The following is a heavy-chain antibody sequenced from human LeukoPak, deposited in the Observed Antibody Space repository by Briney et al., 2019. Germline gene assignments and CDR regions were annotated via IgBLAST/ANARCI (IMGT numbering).Heavy chain of an antibody. J-gene: IGHJ3*02. CDR2: IYPGDSAT. CDR1: GYIFTSYW. D-gene: IGHD2-21*01. Sequence: GESLKISCKGSGYIFTSYWIGWVRQMPGKGLEWMGIIYPGDSATTYSPSFQGQVTMSADKSISTAYLQWSSLKASDTGIYYCARRCRGGDCYAEGLDIWGQGTMVTVSS. V-gene: IGHV5-51*01. CDR3: ARRCRGGDCYAEGLDI.